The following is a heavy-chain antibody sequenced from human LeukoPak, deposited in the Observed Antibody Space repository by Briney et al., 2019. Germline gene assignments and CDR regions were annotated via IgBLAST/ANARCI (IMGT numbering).Heavy chain of an antibody. CDR1: GGSINSSSYY. D-gene: IGHD2-15*01. CDR3: ARHHAGGLNNWFDP. V-gene: IGHV4-39*01. CDR2: IYYSGIT. Sequence: SETLSLTCTVPGGSINSSSYYWAWIRQPPGKGLEWIASIYYSGITYYNPSLKSRVTISVDTSKNQLSLKLSSVTAADTAVYYCARHHAGGLNNWFDPWGQGTLVTVSS. J-gene: IGHJ5*02.